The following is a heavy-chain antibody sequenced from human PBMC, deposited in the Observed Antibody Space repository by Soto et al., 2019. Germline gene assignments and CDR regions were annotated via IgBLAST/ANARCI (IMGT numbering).Heavy chain of an antibody. CDR3: ARDPAPTYYYGSGSDYFDY. CDR2: ISSSGSTI. J-gene: IGHJ4*02. V-gene: IGHV3-48*03. D-gene: IGHD3-10*01. CDR1: GFTFSSYE. Sequence: EVQLVESGGGLVQPGGSLRLSGAASGFTFSSYEMNWVRQAPGKGLEWVSYISSSGSTIYYADSVKGRFTISRDNAKNSLYLQMNSLRAEDTAVYYCARDPAPTYYYGSGSDYFDYWGQGTLVTVSS.